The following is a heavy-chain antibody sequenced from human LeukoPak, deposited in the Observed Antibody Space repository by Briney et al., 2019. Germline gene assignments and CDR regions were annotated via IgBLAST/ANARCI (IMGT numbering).Heavy chain of an antibody. CDR3: AKEGGYGELSSYFDY. CDR1: GFTFSSYG. Sequence: GGSLRLSCAASGFTFSSYGMSWVRQAPGKGLEWVSAISGSGGSTYYADSVKGRFTISRDNSKNALYLQMNSLRAEDTAVYYCAKEGGYGELSSYFDYWGQGTLVTVSS. CDR2: ISGSGGST. D-gene: IGHD3-16*02. J-gene: IGHJ4*02. V-gene: IGHV3-23*01.